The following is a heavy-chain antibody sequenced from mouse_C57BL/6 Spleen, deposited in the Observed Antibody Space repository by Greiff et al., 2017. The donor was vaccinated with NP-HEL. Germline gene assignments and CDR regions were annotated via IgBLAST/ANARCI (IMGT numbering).Heavy chain of an antibody. CDR1: GYAFSSSW. J-gene: IGHJ3*01. D-gene: IGHD1-1*01. CDR2: IYPGDGDT. V-gene: IGHV1-82*01. CDR3: ARDDCGSGFAY. Sequence: VQLQQSGPELVKPGASVKISCKASGYAFSSSWMNWVKQRPGKGLEWIGRIYPGDGDTNYNGKFKGKATLTADKSSSTAYMQLSSLQSEDPAVYCCARDDCGSGFAYWGQGTLVTVSA.